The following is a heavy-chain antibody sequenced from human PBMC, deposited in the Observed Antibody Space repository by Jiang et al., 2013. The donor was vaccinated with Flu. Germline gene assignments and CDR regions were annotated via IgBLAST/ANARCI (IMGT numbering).Heavy chain of an antibody. Sequence: PGLLKPSETLSLTCTVSGGSISSSGYYWGWIRQPPGKGLEWIGSIYYSESASYSPSLQSRVTIFIDTSKNQVSLKLSSVTAADTAVYYCARHERAYRAFDVSGYWGQGVLVTVSS. V-gene: IGHV4-39*01. CDR2: IYYSESA. CDR3: ARHERAYRAFDVSGY. J-gene: IGHJ4*02. D-gene: IGHD5-12*01. CDR1: GGSISSSGYY.